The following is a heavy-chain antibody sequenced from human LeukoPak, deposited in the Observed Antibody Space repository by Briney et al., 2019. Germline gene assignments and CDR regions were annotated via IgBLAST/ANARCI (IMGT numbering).Heavy chain of an antibody. D-gene: IGHD1-14*01. CDR1: GFTFSSYS. V-gene: IGHV3-21*04. J-gene: IGHJ4*02. CDR2: ISSSSSYI. CDR3: AKDPPGGDFDY. Sequence: GGSLRLSCAASGFTFSSYSMNWVRQAPGKGLEWVSSISSSSSYIYYADSVKGRFTISRDNSKNTLYLQMNSLRAEDTAVYYCAKDPPGGDFDYWGQGTLVTVSS.